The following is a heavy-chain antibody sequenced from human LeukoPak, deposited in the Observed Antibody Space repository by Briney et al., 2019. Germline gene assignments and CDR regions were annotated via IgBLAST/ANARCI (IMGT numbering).Heavy chain of an antibody. CDR3: ARRVDQRLTPFDY. D-gene: IGHD6-19*01. Sequence: SETLSLTCTVSGGSISGSSYSWGWIRQPPGKGLEWIGSISYSGNTYYSPSLKSRVTISIDTSKNQFSLKLSSVTAADTAVYYCARRVDQRLTPFDYWGQGTLVTVSS. J-gene: IGHJ4*02. CDR2: ISYSGNT. V-gene: IGHV4-39*01. CDR1: GGSISGSSYS.